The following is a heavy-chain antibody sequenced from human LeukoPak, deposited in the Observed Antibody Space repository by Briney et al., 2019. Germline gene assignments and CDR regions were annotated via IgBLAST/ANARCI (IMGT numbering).Heavy chain of an antibody. Sequence: KSSQTLCLTCTVSGGSISSGGYYWSWIRQPPGKGLEWIGYIYHSGSTYYNPSLKSRVTISVDTSKNQFSLKLSSVTAADTAVYYCARDPGAAAGTDYWGQGTLVTVSS. V-gene: IGHV4-30-2*01. CDR1: GGSISSGGYY. J-gene: IGHJ4*02. CDR2: IYHSGST. CDR3: ARDPGAAAGTDY. D-gene: IGHD6-13*01.